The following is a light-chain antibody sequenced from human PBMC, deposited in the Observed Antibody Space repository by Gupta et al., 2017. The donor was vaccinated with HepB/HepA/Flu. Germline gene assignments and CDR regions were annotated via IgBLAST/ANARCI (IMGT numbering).Light chain of an antibody. CDR1: RSTLGSHY. J-gene: IGLJ1*01. CDR2: RNN. Sequence: SVLTQPPSASGTAGQRVTITCSGSRSTLGSHYIYWYQQLPGTAPKLLIYRNNQRPSGVPDRFSGSKSGTSASLTISGLLSEDEADYYCAAWDDSLSGYVFGAGTKVTVL. CDR3: AAWDDSLSGYV. V-gene: IGLV1-47*01.